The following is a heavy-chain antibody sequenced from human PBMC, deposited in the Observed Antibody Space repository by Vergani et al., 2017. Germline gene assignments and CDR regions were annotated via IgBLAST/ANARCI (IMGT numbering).Heavy chain of an antibody. CDR1: GFTFSSYA. J-gene: IGHJ2*01. V-gene: IGHV3-23*01. Sequence: VQLLESGGGLVQPGGSLRLSCAASGFTFSSYAMSWVRQAPGKGLEWVSAISGSGGSTYYADSVKGRFTISRDNSKNTLYLQMNSLRAEDTAVYYCAKLWRDGYNYGDWYFDLWGRGTLVTVSS. CDR3: AKLWRDGYNYGDWYFDL. D-gene: IGHD5-24*01. CDR2: ISGSGGST.